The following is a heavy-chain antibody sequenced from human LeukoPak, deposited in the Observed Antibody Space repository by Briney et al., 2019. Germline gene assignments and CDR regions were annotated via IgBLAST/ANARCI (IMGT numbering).Heavy chain of an antibody. CDR1: GFAFSTYG. CDR3: ARVHVSYLDH. Sequence: GGSLRLSCAASGFAFSTYGMHWVRQAPGKGLEWVAVIWYDGSKQDYADSVKGRFTISRDNSKNTVHLQVNSLRAEDTAVYYCARVHVSYLDHWGQGTLVTVSS. J-gene: IGHJ4*02. CDR2: IWYDGSKQ. V-gene: IGHV3-33*01.